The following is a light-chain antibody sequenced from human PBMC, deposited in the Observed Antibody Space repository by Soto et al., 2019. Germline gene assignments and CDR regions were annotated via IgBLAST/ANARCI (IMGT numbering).Light chain of an antibody. CDR1: QSVNSN. Sequence: EIVMTQSPATLSVSPGERATLSCRASQSVNSNLAWYRQKPGQAPRLLISDASTRATGDPARFSGSGSGTEFPLTLSSLQSEDSGVYCCQQYNFWPPLTFGGGTKVEI. CDR2: DAS. V-gene: IGKV3-15*01. J-gene: IGKJ4*01. CDR3: QQYNFWPPLT.